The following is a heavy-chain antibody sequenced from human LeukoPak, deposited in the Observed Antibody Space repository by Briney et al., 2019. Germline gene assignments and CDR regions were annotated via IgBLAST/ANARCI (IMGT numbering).Heavy chain of an antibody. J-gene: IGHJ4*02. Sequence: GGTLRLSCAASGFTFSSYGMSWVRQAPGKGLEWVAVISYDGSNKYYADSVKGRFTISRDNAKNSLYLQMNSLRAEDTAVYYCARYDMTPFDYWGQGTLVTVSS. D-gene: IGHD2-15*01. CDR3: ARYDMTPFDY. V-gene: IGHV3-30*03. CDR1: GFTFSSYG. CDR2: ISYDGSNK.